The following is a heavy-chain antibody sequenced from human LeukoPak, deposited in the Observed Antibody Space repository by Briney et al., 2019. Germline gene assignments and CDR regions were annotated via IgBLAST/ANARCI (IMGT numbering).Heavy chain of an antibody. J-gene: IGHJ4*02. Sequence: ASVKVSCKASGGTFSSYAISWVRQAPGQGLEWMGGIIPIFGTANYAQKFQGRVTITADESTSTAYMELSSLRSEDTAVYYCARGDYYDSSGYYRHFDYWGQGTLVTVSS. CDR3: ARGDYYDSSGYYRHFDY. V-gene: IGHV1-69*01. CDR1: GGTFSSYA. CDR2: IIPIFGTA. D-gene: IGHD3-22*01.